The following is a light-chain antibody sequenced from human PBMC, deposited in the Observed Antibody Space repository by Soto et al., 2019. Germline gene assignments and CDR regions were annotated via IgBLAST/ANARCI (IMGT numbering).Light chain of an antibody. Sequence: DIHMTQSPSSLSASVGDSVTITCRASQTISFYLNWYQQKPGQAPQLLIYAASSLQTGAPSRFSGSGYGTDFNLTISSLQPGDVATYYCQQSYNTPRTFGQGTKLEV. J-gene: IGKJ2*01. CDR1: QTISFY. CDR3: QQSYNTPRT. CDR2: AAS. V-gene: IGKV1-39*01.